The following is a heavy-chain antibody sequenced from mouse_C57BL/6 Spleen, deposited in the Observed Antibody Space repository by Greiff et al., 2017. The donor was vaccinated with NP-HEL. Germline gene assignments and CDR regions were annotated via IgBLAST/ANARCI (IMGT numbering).Heavy chain of an antibody. D-gene: IGHD1-1*01. CDR1: GYTFTDYY. V-gene: IGHV1-76*01. CDR3: ARRGSSYGNAMDY. J-gene: IGHJ4*01. CDR2: IYPGSGNT. Sequence: QVQLKQSGAELVRPGASVKLSCKASGYTFTDYYINWVKQRPGQGLEWIARIYPGSGNTYYNEKFKGKATLTAEKSSSTAYMQLSSLTSEDSAVYFCARRGSSYGNAMDYWGQGTSVTVSS.